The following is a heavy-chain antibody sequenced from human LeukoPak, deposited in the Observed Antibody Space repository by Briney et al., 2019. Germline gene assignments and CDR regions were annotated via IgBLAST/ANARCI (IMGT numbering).Heavy chain of an antibody. D-gene: IGHD1-26*01. V-gene: IGHV1-18*01. CDR1: GYSFTSFA. Sequence: ASVKVSCKASGYSFTSFAISWVRQAPGQGLEWMGWINPYNGETNYAQKLQGRVTMTTDTSTSTAYMELRSLRSDDTAVYYCARGGSTNTRRDYYYYYYMDVWGKGTTVTVSS. J-gene: IGHJ6*03. CDR2: INPYNGET. CDR3: ARGGSTNTRRDYYYYYYMDV.